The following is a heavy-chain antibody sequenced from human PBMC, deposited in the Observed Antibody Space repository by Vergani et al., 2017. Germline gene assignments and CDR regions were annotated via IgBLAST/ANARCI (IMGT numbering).Heavy chain of an antibody. Sequence: QVQLVESGGGVVQPGRSLRLSCAASGFTFNQYGMHWVRQSPGKGLEWVAVTWYDGNNKQYADSVKGRFTISRDNSKSTMYLQMNDLRDEDTVVYYCARDFRLLFSRFDHWFEGTLVTVSS. V-gene: IGHV3-33*01. CDR2: TWYDGNNK. CDR1: GFTFNQYG. CDR3: ARDFRLLFSRFDH. J-gene: IGHJ5*02. D-gene: IGHD3-16*01.